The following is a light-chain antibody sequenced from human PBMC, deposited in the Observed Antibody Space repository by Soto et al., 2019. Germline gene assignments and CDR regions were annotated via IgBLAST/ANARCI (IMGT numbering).Light chain of an antibody. Sequence: EIVMTQSPATLSVSPGERATLSCRASQRVSSNSAWYQQKPGQAPSLAIYGAAIRSTSIPARFSGSGSGTEFTLTISCLLSKDFVVYYCQAYNNWPPFTSGPGTKVDI. J-gene: IGKJ3*01. CDR3: QAYNNWPPFT. CDR1: QRVSSN. CDR2: GAA. V-gene: IGKV3-15*01.